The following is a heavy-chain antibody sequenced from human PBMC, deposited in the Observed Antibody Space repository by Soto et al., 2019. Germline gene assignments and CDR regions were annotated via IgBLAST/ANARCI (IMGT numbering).Heavy chain of an antibody. CDR1: GGTFSSYA. D-gene: IGHD3-16*01. CDR3: ARAHTYYDYVWGTHHGFDY. V-gene: IGHV1-69*13. Sequence: SVKVSCKASGGTFSSYAISWVRQAPGQGLEWLGGIIPIFGTANYAQKFQGRVTITADESTSTAYMELSSLRSEDTAVYYCARAHTYYDYVWGTHHGFDYWGQGTLVTVSS. J-gene: IGHJ4*02. CDR2: IIPIFGTA.